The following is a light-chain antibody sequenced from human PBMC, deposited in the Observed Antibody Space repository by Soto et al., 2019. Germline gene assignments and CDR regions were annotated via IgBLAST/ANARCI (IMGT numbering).Light chain of an antibody. CDR1: QSVGSY. V-gene: IGKV3-11*01. J-gene: IGKJ1*01. CDR3: QQRSDWPPT. CDR2: DTS. Sequence: IVLTHSPATLSFSPWQRSTLSYRASQSVGSYLAWFQQTPGQAPRLLIYDTSNRATGIPARFSGSGSGTDFTLTISSLETEDFAVYYCQQRSDWPPTFGQGTKVDIK.